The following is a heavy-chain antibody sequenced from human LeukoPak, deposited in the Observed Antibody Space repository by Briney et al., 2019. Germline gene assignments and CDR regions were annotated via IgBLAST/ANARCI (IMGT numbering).Heavy chain of an antibody. D-gene: IGHD3-9*01. CDR3: AKWGDYDVLTGYYVSDF. V-gene: IGHV3-23*01. CDR2: ISGRSNNT. Sequence: GGSLRLSCAASGFIFTNYAMYWVRQAPGKGLEWVSAISGRSNNTYYADSVKGRFTISRDSSKNTLYLQMNSLRADDTAVYYCAKWGDYDVLTGYYVSDFWGQGTLVTVSS. CDR1: GFIFTNYA. J-gene: IGHJ4*02.